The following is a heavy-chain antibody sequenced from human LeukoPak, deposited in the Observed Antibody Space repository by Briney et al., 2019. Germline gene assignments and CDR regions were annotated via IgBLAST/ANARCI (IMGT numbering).Heavy chain of an antibody. V-gene: IGHV1-8*01. CDR1: GYTFTSYD. CDR2: MNPNSGNT. J-gene: IGHJ5*02. D-gene: IGHD4-17*01. Sequence: ASVKVSCKASGYTFTSYDINWVRQATGQGLEWMGWMNPNSGNTGYAQKFQGRVTMTRNTSISTAYMELSSLRSEDTAVYYCARRATVTVGDNWFDPWAQGTLVTVSS. CDR3: ARRATVTVGDNWFDP.